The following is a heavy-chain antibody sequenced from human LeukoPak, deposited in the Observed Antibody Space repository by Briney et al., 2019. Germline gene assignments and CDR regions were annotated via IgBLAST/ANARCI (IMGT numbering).Heavy chain of an antibody. CDR2: VYASGST. Sequence: PSQTLSLTCTVSGGSISSGSYYWSWIRQPAGKGLEWIGHVYASGSTNYNPSLKSRVTISVDTSKNQFSLKLSSVTAADTAVYYCATCELPDYYYYMDVWGKGTTVTVSS. CDR1: GGSISSGSYY. CDR3: ATCELPDYYYYMDV. J-gene: IGHJ6*03. V-gene: IGHV4-61*09. D-gene: IGHD4/OR15-4a*01.